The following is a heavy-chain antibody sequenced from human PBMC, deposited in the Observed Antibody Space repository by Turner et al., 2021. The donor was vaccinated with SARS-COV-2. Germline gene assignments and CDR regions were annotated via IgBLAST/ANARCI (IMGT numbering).Heavy chain of an antibody. Sequence: EEQLVESGGGLVQPGGSLRPSCTSSGFTFSNWIHWVPQAPGKGLEWVANIKQDGSEKYFVDSVKGRFTISRDTAKNSLYLQMNSMRAEDTALYYCARDDILPDNGLDIWGQGTMVTVSS. CDR2: IKQDGSEK. D-gene: IGHD3-9*01. J-gene: IGHJ3*02. V-gene: IGHV3-7*01. CDR1: GFTFSNW. CDR3: ARDDILPDNGLDI.